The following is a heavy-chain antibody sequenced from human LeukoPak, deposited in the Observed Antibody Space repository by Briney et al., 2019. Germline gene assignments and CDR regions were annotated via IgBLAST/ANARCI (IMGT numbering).Heavy chain of an antibody. CDR1: GFTFSDYY. D-gene: IGHD3-22*01. CDR3: ARVRNYYDSSGYPYYFDY. J-gene: IGHJ4*02. V-gene: IGHV3-11*01. Sequence: GGSLRLSCAASGFTFSDYYMSWIRQAPGKGLEWVSYISSSGTTISYTDSVKGRFTISRDNAKNSLYLQMNSLRAEDTAVYYCARVRNYYDSSGYPYYFDYWGQGTLVTVSS. CDR2: ISSSGTTI.